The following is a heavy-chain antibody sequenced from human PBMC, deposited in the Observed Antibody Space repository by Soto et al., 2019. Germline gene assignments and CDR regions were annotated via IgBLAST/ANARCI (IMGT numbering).Heavy chain of an antibody. D-gene: IGHD3-3*01. J-gene: IGHJ6*02. CDR1: GFTFSNAW. Sequence: GGSLRLSCAASGFTFSNAWMSWVRQAPGKGLEWVGRIKNKTDGGTTDYAAPVKGRFTISRDDSKNTLYLQMNSLKTEDTAVYYCTTLYYDFWSGYYYYGMDVWGQGTTVTVSS. V-gene: IGHV3-15*01. CDR3: TTLYYDFWSGYYYYGMDV. CDR2: IKNKTDGGTT.